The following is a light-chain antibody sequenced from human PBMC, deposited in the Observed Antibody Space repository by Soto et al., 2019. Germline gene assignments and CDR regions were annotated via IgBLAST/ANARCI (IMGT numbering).Light chain of an antibody. CDR3: HQYNNLWT. CDR2: GAS. V-gene: IGKV3-15*01. J-gene: IGKJ1*01. CDR1: QSVSSR. Sequence: EIVMTQSASTLSGSPGERVTLSCRASQSVSSRLAWYQQKPGQSPRLLIYGASTRATGIPARFSGSGSGTESTLTISSLQSEDFGVYYCHQYNNLWTFGQGTKVDIK.